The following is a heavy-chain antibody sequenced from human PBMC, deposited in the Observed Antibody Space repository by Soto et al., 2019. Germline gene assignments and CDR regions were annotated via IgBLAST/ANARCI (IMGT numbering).Heavy chain of an antibody. Sequence: LRLSCVASGFIFSTHAMSWVRQAPGKGLEWVSTFSGSGGNIYYAESVKGRLTISRDDSKNTLYLQMNSLRVEDTAVYYCAKYPSYTVDRHPQSVRTRGSTDL. CDR3: AKYPSYTVDRHPQSVRTRGSTDL. V-gene: IGHV3-23*01. CDR1: GFIFSTHA. D-gene: IGHD2-2*01. CDR2: FSGSGGNI. J-gene: IGHJ2*01.